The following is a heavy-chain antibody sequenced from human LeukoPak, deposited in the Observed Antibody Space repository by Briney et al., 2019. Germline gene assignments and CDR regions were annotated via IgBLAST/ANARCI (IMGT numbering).Heavy chain of an antibody. CDR2: INHSGST. CDR1: GGSFSGYY. Sequence: PSETLSLTCAVYGGSFSGYYWSWIRQPPGKGLEWIGEINHSGSTNYNPSLKSRVTISVDTSKNQFSLKLSSVTAADTAVYYCARHLGSSSRGWGYWGQGTLVTVSS. J-gene: IGHJ4*02. D-gene: IGHD6-6*01. CDR3: ARHLGSSSRGWGY. V-gene: IGHV4-34*01.